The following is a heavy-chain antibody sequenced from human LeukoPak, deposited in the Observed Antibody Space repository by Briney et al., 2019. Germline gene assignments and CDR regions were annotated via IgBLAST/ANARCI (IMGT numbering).Heavy chain of an antibody. V-gene: IGHV1-18*01. J-gene: IGHJ4*02. CDR2: ISVYNGNT. CDR3: ARDINAYGDSLSDY. CDR1: GYTFSSKG. Sequence: GASVKVSCKTSGYTFSSKGITWVRQAPGQGLEWMGWISVYNGNTKYAQKLQGRVTMTTDTSTTTAYMELRSLRSDDTAMYYCARDINAYGDSLSDYWGQGTLVTVSS. D-gene: IGHD4-17*01.